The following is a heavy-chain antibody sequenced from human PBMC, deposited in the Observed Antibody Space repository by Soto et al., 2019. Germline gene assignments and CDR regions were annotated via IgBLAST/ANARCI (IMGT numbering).Heavy chain of an antibody. Sequence: ASVKVSCKASGGTFSSYAISWVRQAPGQGLEWMGWINAIFGNTKYSQKFQGRVTITRDTSASTAYMELSSLRSEDTAVYYCARGSSMVRGVIVRWLDPWGQGTLVTVS. V-gene: IGHV1-3*01. CDR3: ARGSSMVRGVIVRWLDP. CDR1: GGTFSSYA. D-gene: IGHD3-10*01. CDR2: INAIFGNT. J-gene: IGHJ5*02.